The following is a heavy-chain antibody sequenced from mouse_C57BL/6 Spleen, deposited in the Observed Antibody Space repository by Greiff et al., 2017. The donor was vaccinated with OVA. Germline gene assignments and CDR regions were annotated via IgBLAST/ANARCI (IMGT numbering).Heavy chain of an antibody. V-gene: IGHV1-80*01. D-gene: IGHD1-1*01. CDR2: LYPGDGDT. CDR3: ARNYYGSSYYFDY. Sequence: VQLQESGAELVKPGASVKISCKASGYAFSSYWMNWVKQRPGKGLEWIGQLYPGDGDTNYNGKFKGKATLTADKSSSTAYMQLSSLTSEDSAVYFCARNYYGSSYYFDYWGQGTTLTVSS. J-gene: IGHJ2*01. CDR1: GYAFSSYW.